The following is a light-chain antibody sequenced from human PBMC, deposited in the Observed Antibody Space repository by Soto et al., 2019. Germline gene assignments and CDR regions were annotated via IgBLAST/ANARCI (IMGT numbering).Light chain of an antibody. CDR2: EVT. Sequence: QSALAQPASVSGSPGQSITIVCAGTNRDVGGYNYVSWYQQYPGKAPKLIISEVTYRPAGVSNRFYGSKSGNTASLTISGLHAEDEADYYCSSYSSSSALDVLFGGGTQLTVL. J-gene: IGLJ2*01. CDR1: NRDVGGYNY. V-gene: IGLV2-14*01. CDR3: SSYSSSSALDVL.